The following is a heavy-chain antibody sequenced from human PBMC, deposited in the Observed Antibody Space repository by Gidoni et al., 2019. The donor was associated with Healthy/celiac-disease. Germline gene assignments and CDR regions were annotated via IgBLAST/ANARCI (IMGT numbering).Heavy chain of an antibody. Sequence: EVQLLESGGGLVQPGGSLRLSCSASGFTFSSYAMSWVRQAPGKGLEGVSAISGSGGSTYYADSVKGRFTISRDNSKNTLYLQMNSLRAEDTAVYYCAKDRGQLWYANYFDYWGQGTLVTVSS. CDR1: GFTFSSYA. CDR3: AKDRGQLWYANYFDY. J-gene: IGHJ4*02. D-gene: IGHD5-18*01. CDR2: ISGSGGST. V-gene: IGHV3-23*01.